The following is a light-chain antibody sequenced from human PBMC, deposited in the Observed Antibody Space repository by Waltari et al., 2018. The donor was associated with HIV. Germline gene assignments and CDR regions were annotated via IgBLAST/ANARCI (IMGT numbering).Light chain of an antibody. CDR1: NSDVGGYNY. CDR3: QSYDSRLSGSRV. J-gene: IGLJ2*01. V-gene: IGLV2-14*01. CDR2: EVT. Sequence: QSALTQPASVSGSPGQSITISCPGTNSDVGGYNYVSWYQQHPGKAPKLMIYEVTKRPSGVSNRFSGSRSGTSASLAITGLQAEDEADYYCQSYDSRLSGSRVFGGGTKLTVL.